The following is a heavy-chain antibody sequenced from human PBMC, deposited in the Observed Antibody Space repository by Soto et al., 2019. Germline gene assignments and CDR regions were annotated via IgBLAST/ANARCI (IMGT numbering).Heavy chain of an antibody. J-gene: IGHJ4*02. CDR3: TKSDGGSGSLQAPIEY. Sequence: PGGSLRLSCTASGFTFGDYAMSWFRQAPGKGLEWVGFIRSKAYGGTTEYAASVKGRFTISRDDSKSIAYLQMNSLKTEDTAVYYCTKSDGGSGSLQAPIEYWGQGTMVTVSS. V-gene: IGHV3-49*03. D-gene: IGHD3-10*01. CDR1: GFTFGDYA. CDR2: IRSKAYGGTT.